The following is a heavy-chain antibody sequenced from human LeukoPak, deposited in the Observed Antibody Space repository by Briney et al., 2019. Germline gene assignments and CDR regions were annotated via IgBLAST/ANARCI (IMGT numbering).Heavy chain of an antibody. D-gene: IGHD2-15*01. CDR2: IQSKSDRGII. CDR3: PMRRQDGW. V-gene: IGHV3-15*01. Sequence: GGSLSLSCVVSRLTLSDAWMSCARQPPTKVLEWVGRIQSKSDRGIIEYVAAVKRRFTIPRHEQTTTRYAQMKILTPQDTAVCSCPMRRQDGWWGQGNLVSVS. J-gene: IGHJ4*02. CDR1: RLTLSDAW.